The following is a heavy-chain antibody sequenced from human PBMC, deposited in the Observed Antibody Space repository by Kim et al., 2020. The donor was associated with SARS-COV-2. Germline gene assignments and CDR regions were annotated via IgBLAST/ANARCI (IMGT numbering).Heavy chain of an antibody. CDR3: ARGAYYYDSSGYSNDAFDI. D-gene: IGHD3-22*01. CDR1: GFTFSSYD. V-gene: IGHV3-13*04. Sequence: GGSLRLSCAASGFTFSSYDMHWVRQATGKGLEWVSAIGTAGDTYYPGSVKGRFTISRENAKNSLYLQMNSLRAGDTAVYYCARGAYYYDSSGYSNDAFDIWGQGTMVTVSS. CDR2: IGTAGDT. J-gene: IGHJ3*02.